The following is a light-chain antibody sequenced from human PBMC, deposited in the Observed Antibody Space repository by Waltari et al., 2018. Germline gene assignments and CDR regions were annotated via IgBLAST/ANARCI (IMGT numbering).Light chain of an antibody. Sequence: QSALTQPASVSGSPGQSITISCSGTDSDVGAYDFVSWYQPHPGKAPHLIIYEVSNRPSGISNRFSASKSGNTASLTISGLQAEDEADYYCSSYTTSSAPGVFGTGTRVTVL. CDR1: DSDVGAYDF. J-gene: IGLJ1*01. V-gene: IGLV2-14*01. CDR2: EVS. CDR3: SSYTTSSAPGV.